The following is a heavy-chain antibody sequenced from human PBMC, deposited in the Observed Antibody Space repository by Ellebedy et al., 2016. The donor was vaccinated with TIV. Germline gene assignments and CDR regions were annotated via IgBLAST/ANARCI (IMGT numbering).Heavy chain of an antibody. Sequence: MPSETLSLTCTVSGASISGYYWSWIRQPPGKGLEWIGYFYNSVNTIYNPSLKSRVSMSVDTSKNQVSLKLRSVTAEDTAVYYCARFFESGSTGDYWGQGTLVTVSS. CDR2: FYNSVNT. CDR1: GASISGYY. CDR3: ARFFESGSTGDY. D-gene: IGHD3-10*01. V-gene: IGHV4-59*08. J-gene: IGHJ4*02.